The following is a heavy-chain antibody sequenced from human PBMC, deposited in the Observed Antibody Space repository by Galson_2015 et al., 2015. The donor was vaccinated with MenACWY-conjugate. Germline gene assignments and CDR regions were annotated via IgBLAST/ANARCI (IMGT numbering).Heavy chain of an antibody. CDR3: ATRPEYSSGYYYGGGSIYTFDY. V-gene: IGHV3-23*01. CDR2: ISGSGGST. D-gene: IGHD3-22*01. CDR1: GFTFSSYA. Sequence: SLRLSCAASGFTFSSYAMSWVRQAPGKGLEWVSAISGSGGSTYYADSVKGRFTISRDNSKNTLYLQMNSLRAEDTAVYYCATRPEYSSGYYYGGGSIYTFDYWGQGTLVTVSS. J-gene: IGHJ4*02.